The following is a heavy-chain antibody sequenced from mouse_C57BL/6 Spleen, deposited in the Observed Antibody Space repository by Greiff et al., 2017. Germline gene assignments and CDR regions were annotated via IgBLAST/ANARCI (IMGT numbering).Heavy chain of an antibody. CDR2: INPNNGGT. V-gene: IGHV1-26*01. Sequence: VQLQQSGPELVKPGASVKISCKASGYTFTDYYMNWVKQSHGKSLEWIGDINPNNGGTSYNQKFKGKATLTVDKSSSTAYMELRSLTSEDSAVYYCAKIYDYDLTWFAYWGQGTLVTVSA. CDR1: GYTFTDYY. CDR3: AKIYDYDLTWFAY. J-gene: IGHJ3*01. D-gene: IGHD2-4*01.